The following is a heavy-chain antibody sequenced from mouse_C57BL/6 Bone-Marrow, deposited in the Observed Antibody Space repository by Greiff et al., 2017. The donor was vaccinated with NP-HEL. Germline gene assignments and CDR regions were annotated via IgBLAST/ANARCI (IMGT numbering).Heavy chain of an antibody. D-gene: IGHD1-1*01. CDR2: ISRGSGYT. Sequence: DVQLVESGGDLVKPGGSLKLSCAASGFTFSSYGMSWVRQTPDKRLEWVGTISRGSGYTYYPESVKGRFTLTRDHAKNTLYLQMSRLTSVDTARYYCAGYKFHISTVVGWYFDVGGTGTAVTVSA. V-gene: IGHV5-6*01. J-gene: IGHJ1*03. CDR3: AGYKFHISTVVGWYFDV. CDR1: GFTFSSYG.